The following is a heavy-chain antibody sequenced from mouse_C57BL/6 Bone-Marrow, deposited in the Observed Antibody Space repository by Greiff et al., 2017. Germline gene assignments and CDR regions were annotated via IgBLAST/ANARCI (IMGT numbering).Heavy chain of an antibody. CDR1: GYTFTSYG. Sequence: VQLQQSGAELARPGASVKLSCKASGYTFTSYGISWVKQRTGQGLEWIGEIYPRSGNTYYNEKFKGKATLTADKSSSTAYMELRSLTSADSAVYFCANYYGTGAMDYWGQGTSVTGSS. V-gene: IGHV1-81*01. CDR3: ANYYGTGAMDY. CDR2: IYPRSGNT. D-gene: IGHD1-1*01. J-gene: IGHJ4*01.